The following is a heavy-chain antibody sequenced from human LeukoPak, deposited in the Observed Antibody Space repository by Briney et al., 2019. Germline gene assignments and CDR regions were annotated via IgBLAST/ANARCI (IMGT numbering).Heavy chain of an antibody. J-gene: IGHJ4*02. CDR2: ISGSGGNT. V-gene: IGHV3-23*01. D-gene: IGHD2-21*01. CDR3: AKDSGGDWGDLVSFDY. CDR1: GFTFSNYD. Sequence: GGSLRLSCAASGFTFSNYDWSWVRLPPGKGLEWVSTISGSGGNTYYADSVKGRFTISRANSKNTLYLQMNRLRVEATAIYVCAKDSGGDWGDLVSFDYWGQGTMVTVSS.